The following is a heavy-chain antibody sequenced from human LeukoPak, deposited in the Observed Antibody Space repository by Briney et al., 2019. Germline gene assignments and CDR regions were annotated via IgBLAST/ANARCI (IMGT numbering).Heavy chain of an antibody. D-gene: IGHD3-22*01. CDR1: GGSISSYY. Sequence: SETLSLTCTVSGGSISSYYWSWIRQPPGKGLEWIGYIDYSGSPNYNPSLKSRLAISVDTSKNQFSLKLSSVSAADTAVYYCARFNYFDSSDYFSYYYGMDVWGQGTTVTVSS. V-gene: IGHV4-59*01. J-gene: IGHJ6*02. CDR3: ARFNYFDSSDYFSYYYGMDV. CDR2: IDYSGSP.